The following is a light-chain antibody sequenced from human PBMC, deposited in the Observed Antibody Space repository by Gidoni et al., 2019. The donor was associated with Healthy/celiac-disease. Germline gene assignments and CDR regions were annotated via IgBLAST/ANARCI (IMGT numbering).Light chain of an antibody. Sequence: QSVLTQPPSVSAAPGHRVTISCTGSSSNIGAGYDVHWYQQLPGTAPKLLIYGNSNRPAGVPDRFSGSKSGTSASLAITGLQAEDEADYYCQSYDSSLSAFYVFGNGTKVTVL. J-gene: IGLJ1*01. CDR2: GNS. CDR3: QSYDSSLSAFYV. V-gene: IGLV1-40*01. CDR1: SSNIGAGYD.